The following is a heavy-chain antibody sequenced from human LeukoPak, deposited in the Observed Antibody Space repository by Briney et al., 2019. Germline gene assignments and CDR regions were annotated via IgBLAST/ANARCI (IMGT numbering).Heavy chain of an antibody. CDR3: ARKTKKQWLVRGTAFDY. J-gene: IGHJ4*02. Sequence: TGGSLRLSCAASGFTFSSYSMNWLRQAPGTGLEWVSSMSSSSSYIYYADSVKGRFTISRDNAKNSLYLQMNSLRAEDTAVYYCARKTKKQWLVRGTAFDYWGQGTLVTVSS. CDR1: GFTFSSYS. V-gene: IGHV3-21*01. CDR2: MSSSSSYI. D-gene: IGHD6-19*01.